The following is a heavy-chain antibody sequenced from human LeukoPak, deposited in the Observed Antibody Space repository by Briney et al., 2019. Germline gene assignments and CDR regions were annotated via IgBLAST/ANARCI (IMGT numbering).Heavy chain of an antibody. CDR2: FDPEDGET. CDR3: ARESPRTRQVWQQLFDGSYGAYYYYGMDV. D-gene: IGHD6-13*01. Sequence: ASVKVSCKVSGYTLTELSMHWVRQAPGKGLEWMGGFDPEDGETIYAQKFQGRVTMTRNTSISTAYMELSSLRSEDTAVYYCARESPRTRQVWQQLFDGSYGAYYYYGMDVWGQGTTVTVSS. CDR1: GYTLTELS. J-gene: IGHJ6*02. V-gene: IGHV1-24*01.